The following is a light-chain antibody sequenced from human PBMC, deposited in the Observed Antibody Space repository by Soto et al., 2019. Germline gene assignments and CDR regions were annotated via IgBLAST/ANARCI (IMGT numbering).Light chain of an antibody. Sequence: QAVVTHEPSLTVSPGGTVTLTGGSSTGAVTSGHSPFWFQQKPGQAPRTLISDSSNRLSWTPTRFSGALLGGKAALTLSGAQPEDEADYYCLLSYTAAYWVFGGGTKLTVL. J-gene: IGLJ3*02. CDR2: DSS. CDR1: TGAVTSGHS. V-gene: IGLV7-46*01. CDR3: LLSYTAAYWV.